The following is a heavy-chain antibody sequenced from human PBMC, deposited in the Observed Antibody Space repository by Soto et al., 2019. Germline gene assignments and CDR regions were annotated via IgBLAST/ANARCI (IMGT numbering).Heavy chain of an antibody. V-gene: IGHV1-8*01. J-gene: IGHJ5*02. CDR3: ARLNAGYYDFWSGYYGWFDP. Sequence: QVPLVQSGAEVKKPGASVKVSCKASGYTFTSYDINWVRQATGQGLEWMGWMNPNSGNTGYAQKFQGRVTMTRNTSISTAYMELSSLRSEDTAVYYCARLNAGYYDFWSGYYGWFDPWGQGTLVTVSS. D-gene: IGHD3-3*01. CDR1: GYTFTSYD. CDR2: MNPNSGNT.